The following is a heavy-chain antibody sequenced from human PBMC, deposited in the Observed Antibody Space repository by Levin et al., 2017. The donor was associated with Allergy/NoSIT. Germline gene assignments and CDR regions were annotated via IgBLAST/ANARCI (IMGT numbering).Heavy chain of an antibody. CDR1: GYTFSSYS. Sequence: ASVKVSCKASGYTFSSYSIGWVRQAPGQGLEWMGWISAYSGKRHSAQKFQGRVSMTSERSTMTAYMELRSLQSDNTAVYYCARVISSRIYPLQVDYWGQGSLVTVSS. V-gene: IGHV1-18*01. CDR2: ISAYSGKR. CDR3: ARVISSRIYPLQVDY. J-gene: IGHJ4*02. D-gene: IGHD6-13*01.